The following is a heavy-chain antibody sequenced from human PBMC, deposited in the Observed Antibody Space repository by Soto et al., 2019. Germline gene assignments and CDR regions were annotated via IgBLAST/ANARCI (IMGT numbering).Heavy chain of an antibody. V-gene: IGHV3-21*01. CDR2: ISSSSSYI. J-gene: IGHJ3*02. CDR3: ARDKFVVVADDAFDI. CDR1: GFTFSSYS. Sequence: GGSLRLSCAASGFTFSSYSMNWVRQAPGKGLEWVSSISSSSSYIYYADSVKGRFTISRDNAKNSLYLQMNSLRAEDTAVYYCARDKFVVVADDAFDIWGQGTMVTVSS. D-gene: IGHD2-15*01.